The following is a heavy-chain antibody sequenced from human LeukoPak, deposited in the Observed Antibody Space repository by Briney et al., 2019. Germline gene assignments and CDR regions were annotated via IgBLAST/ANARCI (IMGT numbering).Heavy chain of an antibody. CDR1: GDSVSCNSAA. D-gene: IGHD1-26*01. CDR2: TYYRSKWYN. CDR3: ARDHGWELLSFGNWFDP. J-gene: IGHJ5*02. V-gene: IGHV6-1*01. Sequence: SQTLSLTCAISGDSVSCNSAAWNWIRQSPSRGLEWLGRTYYRSKWYNDYAVSVKSRITINPYTSKNQFSLQLNSVTPEDTAVYYCARDHGWELLSFGNWFDPWGQGTLVTVSS.